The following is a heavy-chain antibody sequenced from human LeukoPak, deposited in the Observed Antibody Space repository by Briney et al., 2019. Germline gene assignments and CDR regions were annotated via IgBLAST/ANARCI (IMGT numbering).Heavy chain of an antibody. V-gene: IGHV3-30-3*01. CDR2: ISYDGSNK. CDR3: ARDTEGYSYGSGMDV. Sequence: GRSLRLSCAASGFTFSSYAMHWVRQAPGKGLEWVAVISYDGSNKYYADSVKGRFTISRDNSKNTLYLQMNSLRAEDTAVYYCARDTEGYSYGSGMDVWGQGTTVTVSS. D-gene: IGHD5-18*01. CDR1: GFTFSSYA. J-gene: IGHJ6*02.